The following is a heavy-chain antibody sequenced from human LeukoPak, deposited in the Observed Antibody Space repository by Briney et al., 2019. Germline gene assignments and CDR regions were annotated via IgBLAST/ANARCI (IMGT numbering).Heavy chain of an antibody. J-gene: IGHJ4*02. Sequence: PVKVSCKASGGTFSSYAISWVRQAPGQGLEWMGGIIPIFGTANYAQKFQGRVTITTDESTSTAYMELSSLRSEDTAVYYCARHHCSSTSCPFDYWGQGTLVTVSS. CDR2: IIPIFGTA. CDR1: GGTFSSYA. D-gene: IGHD2-2*01. V-gene: IGHV1-69*05. CDR3: ARHHCSSTSCPFDY.